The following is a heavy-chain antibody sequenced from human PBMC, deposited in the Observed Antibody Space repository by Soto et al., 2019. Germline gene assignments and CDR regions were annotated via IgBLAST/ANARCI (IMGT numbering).Heavy chain of an antibody. CDR3: ATRPAYCSGGSCSVGYFDL. CDR2: IYYSGST. CDR1: GGSISSGGYY. J-gene: IGHJ2*01. Sequence: QVQLQESGPGLVKPSQTLSLTCTVSGGSISSGGYYWSWIRQHPGKGLEWIGYIYYSGSTYNNPSLKSRVTISVDTTKSRFSRKVIFVIAADTAVYYCATRPAYCSGGSCSVGYFDLWGRGTLVTVSS. D-gene: IGHD2-15*01. V-gene: IGHV4-31*03.